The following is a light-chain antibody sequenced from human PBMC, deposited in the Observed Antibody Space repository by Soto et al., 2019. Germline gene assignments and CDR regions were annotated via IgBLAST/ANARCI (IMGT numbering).Light chain of an antibody. CDR1: SSDVGDYNY. J-gene: IGLJ2*01. CDR2: DVN. Sequence: QSALTQPASVSGSPGQSITISCTGTSSDVGDYNYVSWYQQHPGKAPKLMIYDVNNRPSGVSNRFSGSKSGNTASLTISGLQAEDEADYCCSSYTSSSTRVFGGGTKVTVL. V-gene: IGLV2-14*01. CDR3: SSYTSSSTRV.